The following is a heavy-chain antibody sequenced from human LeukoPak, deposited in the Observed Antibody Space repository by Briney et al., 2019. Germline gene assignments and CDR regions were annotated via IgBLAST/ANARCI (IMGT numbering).Heavy chain of an antibody. CDR1: GGSISSSSYY. D-gene: IGHD3-9*01. Sequence: SETLSLTCTVSGGSISSSSYYWGWIRQPPGKGLEWIGSIYYSGSTYYNPSLKSRVTISVDTSKNQFSLKLSSVTAADTAVYYCARRKYYDILTGQPIDAFDIWGQGTMVTVSS. V-gene: IGHV4-39*01. CDR2: IYYSGST. J-gene: IGHJ3*02. CDR3: ARRKYYDILTGQPIDAFDI.